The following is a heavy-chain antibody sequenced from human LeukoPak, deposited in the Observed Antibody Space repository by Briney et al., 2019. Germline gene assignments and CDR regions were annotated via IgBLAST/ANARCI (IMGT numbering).Heavy chain of an antibody. CDR3: AIVGSGLEWLEPTPTTLNYFDY. V-gene: IGHV1-18*01. D-gene: IGHD6-19*01. CDR2: ISAYNGNT. Sequence: ASVKVSCKASGYTFTSYGISWVRQAPGQGLEWMGWISAYNGNTNYAQKLQGRVTMTTDTSTSTAYMELRSLRSDDTAVYYCAIVGSGLEWLEPTPTTLNYFDYWGQGTLVTVSS. J-gene: IGHJ4*02. CDR1: GYTFTSYG.